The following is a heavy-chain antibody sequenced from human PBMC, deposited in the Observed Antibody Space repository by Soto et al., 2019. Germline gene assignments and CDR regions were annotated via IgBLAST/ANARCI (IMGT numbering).Heavy chain of an antibody. V-gene: IGHV1-3*01. CDR1: GYTFTIYA. CDR2: INAGNGNT. D-gene: IGHD3-10*01. CDR3: ARXDLTYWYFDL. J-gene: IGHJ2*01. Sequence: ASVKVSCKASGYTFTIYAMHWVRQAPGQRLEWMGWINAGNGNTKYSQKFQGRVTITRDTSASTAYMELSSLRSEDTAVYYCARXDLTYWYFDLWGRGTLVTVSS.